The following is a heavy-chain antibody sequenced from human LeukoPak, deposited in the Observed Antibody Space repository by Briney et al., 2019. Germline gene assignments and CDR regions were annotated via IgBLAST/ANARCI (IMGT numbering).Heavy chain of an antibody. J-gene: IGHJ4*02. CDR2: IYYDRST. CDR1: GGSISSSSYY. V-gene: IGHV4-39*07. CDR3: ARTGKTLLNYDFDY. Sequence: SETLSVTCTVSGGSISSSSYYWGWIRQPPGKGLEWIGNIYYDRSTYYNPSLKSRVTISVDTSKNQFSLKLNSVTAADTAVYYCARTGKTLLNYDFDYWGQGTLVTVSS. D-gene: IGHD1-7*01.